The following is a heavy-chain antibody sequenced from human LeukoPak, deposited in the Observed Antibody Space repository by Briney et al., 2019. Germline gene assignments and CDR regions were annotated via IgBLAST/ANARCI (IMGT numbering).Heavy chain of an antibody. D-gene: IGHD3-16*01. CDR2: IYYSRST. CDR3: AGDSERGYYYGMDV. J-gene: IGHJ6*04. CDR1: GGSISTYY. V-gene: IGHV4-59*01. Sequence: SETLSLTCTVSGGSISTYYWSWIRQPPGKGLEWIGYIYYSRSTNYNPSLKRRVTMSVDTSKNQFSLRLSSVTAADTAVYYCAGDSERGYYYGMDVWGKGTAVTVSS.